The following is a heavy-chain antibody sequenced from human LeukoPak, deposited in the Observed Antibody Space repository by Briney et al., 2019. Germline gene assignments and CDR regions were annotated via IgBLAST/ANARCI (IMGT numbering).Heavy chain of an antibody. CDR3: ARGRAPVVVVAAFLY. J-gene: IGHJ4*02. CDR1: GGSFSGYY. V-gene: IGHV4-34*01. Sequence: SETLPLTCAVYGGSFSGYYWSWIRQPPGKGLEWIGEINHSGSTNYNPSLKSRVTISVDTSKNQFSLKLSSVTAADTAVYYCARGRAPVVVVAAFLYWGQGTLVTVSS. CDR2: INHSGST. D-gene: IGHD2-15*01.